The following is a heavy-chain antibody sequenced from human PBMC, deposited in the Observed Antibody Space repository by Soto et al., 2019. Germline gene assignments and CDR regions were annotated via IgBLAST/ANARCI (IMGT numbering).Heavy chain of an antibody. CDR1: GGSVSSGSYY. D-gene: IGHD3-22*01. J-gene: IGHJ5*02. Sequence: QVQLQESGPGLVKPSETLSLTCTVSGGSVSSGSYYWSWIRQPPGKGLEWIGYIYYSGSTNYNPSLESRFPISVDTSKNQFSLKLSSVTAADTAVYYCARGFRPGKVVLNLNWFDPWGQGTLVTVSS. V-gene: IGHV4-61*01. CDR3: ARGFRPGKVVLNLNWFDP. CDR2: IYYSGST.